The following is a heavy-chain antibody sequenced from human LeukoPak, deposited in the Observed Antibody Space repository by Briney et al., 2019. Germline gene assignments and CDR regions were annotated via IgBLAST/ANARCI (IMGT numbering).Heavy chain of an antibody. CDR2: ISWNSGSI. D-gene: IGHD6-19*01. J-gene: IGHJ3*02. CDR1: GFTFDDYA. Sequence: PGGSLRLSCAASGFTFDDYAMHWVRQAPGKGLEWVSGISWNSGSIGYADSVKGRFTISRDNAKNSLYLQMNSLRAEDMALYYCAKEIAVAGTYAFDIWGQGTMVTVSS. CDR3: AKEIAVAGTYAFDI. V-gene: IGHV3-9*03.